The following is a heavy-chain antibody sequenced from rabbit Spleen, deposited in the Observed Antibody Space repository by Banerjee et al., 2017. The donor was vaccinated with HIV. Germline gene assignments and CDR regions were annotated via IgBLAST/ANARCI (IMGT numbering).Heavy chain of an antibody. CDR1: GFSLNNNHV. Sequence: QEQLVESGGGLVQPEGSLTLTCKASGFSLNNNHVMCWVRQAPGKGLEWIACIYAGSSGSTWYASWAKGRFTISKTSSTTVTLQMTSLTAADTATYFCARGAYDGPIGYYDGYYFILWGQGTLVTVS. CDR3: ARGAYDGPIGYYDGYYFIL. V-gene: IGHV1S45*01. D-gene: IGHD1-1*01. J-gene: IGHJ4*01. CDR2: IYAGSSGST.